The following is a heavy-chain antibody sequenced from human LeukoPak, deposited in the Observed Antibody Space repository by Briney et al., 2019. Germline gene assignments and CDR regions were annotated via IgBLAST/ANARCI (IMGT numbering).Heavy chain of an antibody. D-gene: IGHD6-13*01. Sequence: SVKVSCKASGGTFSSYAISWVRQAPGQGLEWMGGIIPIFGTANYAQKFQGRVTITADESTSTAYMELSSLRSEDTAVYYCARAGTSAAAGAGYFQHWGQGTLVTVSS. V-gene: IGHV1-69*13. CDR1: GGTFSSYA. CDR2: IIPIFGTA. CDR3: ARAGTSAAAGAGYFQH. J-gene: IGHJ1*01.